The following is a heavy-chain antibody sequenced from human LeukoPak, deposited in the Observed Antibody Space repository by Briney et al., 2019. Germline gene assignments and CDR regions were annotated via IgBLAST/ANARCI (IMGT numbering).Heavy chain of an antibody. J-gene: IGHJ4*02. D-gene: IGHD3/OR15-3a*01. V-gene: IGHV3-30*02. CDR3: AKDRGDWLLYLDY. CDR2: IRSDGSNK. CDR1: GFSFSSYG. Sequence: GGSLRLSCAGSGFSFSSYGMHWVRQAPGKGLEWMAFIRSDGSNKYYADSVKGRFTISRDNSKNTLYLQMNSLRAEDTAVYYCAKDRGDWLLYLDYWGQGTLVTVSS.